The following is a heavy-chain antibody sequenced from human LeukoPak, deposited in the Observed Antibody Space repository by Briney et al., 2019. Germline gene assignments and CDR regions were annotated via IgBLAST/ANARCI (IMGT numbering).Heavy chain of an antibody. CDR2: IYSGGST. Sequence: GGSLRLSCAASGFTVSYNYIIWVRQAPGKGLEWVSVIYSGGSTYYADSVKGRFTIARNNSKNTLYLQMNRLRADDTAVYYRARDSWSYGVFDIGGQGTMVTVSS. CDR1: GFTVSYNY. D-gene: IGHD1-26*01. J-gene: IGHJ3*02. V-gene: IGHV3-53*01. CDR3: ARDSWSYGVFDI.